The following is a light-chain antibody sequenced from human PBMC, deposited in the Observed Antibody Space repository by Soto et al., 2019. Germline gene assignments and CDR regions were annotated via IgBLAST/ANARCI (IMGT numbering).Light chain of an antibody. CDR1: SSDIGAFNF. V-gene: IGLV2-14*03. CDR2: GVT. CDR3: SSFTSASTRI. J-gene: IGLJ1*01. Sequence: QSALTQPASVSGSPGQSISIPCTGTSSDIGAFNFVSWYQQHPGKAPKVLIYGVTNRPSGVDYRFSGSKSGNTASLIISWLRPEDEADYYCSSFTSASTRIFGTGTKLTVL.